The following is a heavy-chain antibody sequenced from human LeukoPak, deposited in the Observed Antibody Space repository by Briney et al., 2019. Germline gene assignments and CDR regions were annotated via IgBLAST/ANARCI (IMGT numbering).Heavy chain of an antibody. CDR2: ISSSSNYM. CDR3: ARDHRGVRDYFDY. Sequence: GGSLRLSCAASGFTFSRNAMNWVRQAPGKGLEWVSFISSSSNYMSYADSVKGRFTISRDNSKNTLYLQMNSLRAEDTAVYYCARDHRGVRDYFDYWGQGTLVTVSS. CDR1: GFTFSRNA. J-gene: IGHJ4*02. V-gene: IGHV3-21*01. D-gene: IGHD3-10*01.